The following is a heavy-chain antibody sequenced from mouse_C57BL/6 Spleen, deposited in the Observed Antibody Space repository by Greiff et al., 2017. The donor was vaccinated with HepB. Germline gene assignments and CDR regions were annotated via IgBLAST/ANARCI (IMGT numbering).Heavy chain of an antibody. CDR3: ARSGGYYGSSYGYFDV. CDR2: INPSTGGT. D-gene: IGHD1-1*01. CDR1: GYSFTGYY. J-gene: IGHJ1*03. Sequence: VQLQQSGPELVKPGASVKISCKASGYSFTGYYMNWVKQSPEKSLEWIGEINPSTGGTTYNQKFKAKATLTVDKSSSTAYMQLKSLTSEDSAVYYCARSGGYYGSSYGYFDVWGTGTTVTVSS. V-gene: IGHV1-42*01.